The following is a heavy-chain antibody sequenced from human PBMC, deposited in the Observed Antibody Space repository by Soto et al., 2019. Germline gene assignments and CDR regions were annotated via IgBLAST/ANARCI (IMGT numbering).Heavy chain of an antibody. D-gene: IGHD5-18*01. CDR1: GFTFSSYS. CDR2: ISSSSSYI. Sequence: GSLRLSCAASGFTFSSYSMNWVRQAPGKGLEWVSSISSSSSYIYYADSVKGRFTISRDNAKNSLYLQMNGLRAEDTAVYYCARDNGGSWFGIQLRSVHGRSQNFDYWGQGTLVTVSS. CDR3: ARDNGGSWFGIQLRSVHGRSQNFDY. V-gene: IGHV3-21*01. J-gene: IGHJ4*02.